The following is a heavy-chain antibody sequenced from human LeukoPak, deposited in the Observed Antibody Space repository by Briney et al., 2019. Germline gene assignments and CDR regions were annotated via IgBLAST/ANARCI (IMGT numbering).Heavy chain of an antibody. D-gene: IGHD2-8*02. Sequence: SSETLSLTCTVSGGSISSSSYYWGWIRQPPGKGLEWIGTMYYSGSTYYNPSLKSRVTISIDTSKNQFSLRLSSVTAADTAVYYCARHEDWRSADLWGQGTVVTVSS. CDR1: GGSISSSSYY. CDR2: MYYSGST. CDR3: ARHEDWRSADL. J-gene: IGHJ3*01. V-gene: IGHV4-39*01.